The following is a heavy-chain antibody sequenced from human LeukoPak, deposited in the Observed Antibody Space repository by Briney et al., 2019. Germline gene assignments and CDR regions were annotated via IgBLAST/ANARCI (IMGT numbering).Heavy chain of an antibody. CDR3: ARSALWFGESLDY. J-gene: IGHJ4*02. Sequence: GGSLRLSCAASGFTVSSNYMSWVRQAPGKGLEWVSVIYSGGSTYYADSVKGRFTISRDNTKNTLYLQMNSLRAEDTALYYCARSALWFGESLDYWGQGTLVTVSS. D-gene: IGHD3-10*01. CDR1: GFTVSSNY. V-gene: IGHV3-53*01. CDR2: IYSGGST.